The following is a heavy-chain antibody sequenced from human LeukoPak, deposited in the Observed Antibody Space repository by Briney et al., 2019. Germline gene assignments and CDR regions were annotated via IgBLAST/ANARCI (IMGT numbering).Heavy chain of an antibody. J-gene: IGHJ6*03. V-gene: IGHV3-7*01. CDR3: ASSLLSGYYYMDV. D-gene: IGHD1-26*01. CDR2: IKQDGSEK. CDR1: GFTFSSYW. Sequence: GGSLRLSRAASGFTFSSYWMSWVRQAPGKGLEWVANIKQDGSEKYYVDSVKGRFTISRDNAKNSLYLQMNSLRAEDTAVYYCASSLLSGYYYMDVWGKGTTVTVSS.